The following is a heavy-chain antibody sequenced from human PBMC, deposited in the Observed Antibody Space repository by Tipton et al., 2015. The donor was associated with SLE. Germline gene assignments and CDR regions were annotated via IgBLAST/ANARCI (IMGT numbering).Heavy chain of an antibody. V-gene: IGHV3-21*03. CDR2: ISSSSSYI. CDR3: ARDGYGSAWFDS. J-gene: IGHJ5*01. Sequence: SLRLSCAASGFTFSSYWMNWVRQAPGKGLEWVSSISSSSSYIYYADSVKGRFTISRDNAKNSLYLQMNSLRAEDTAVYYCARDGYGSAWFDSWGQGTLVTVSS. CDR1: GFTFSSYW. D-gene: IGHD3-10*01.